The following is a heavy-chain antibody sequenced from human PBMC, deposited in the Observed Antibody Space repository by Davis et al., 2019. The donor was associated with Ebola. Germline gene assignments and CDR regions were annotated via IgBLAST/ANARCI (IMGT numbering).Heavy chain of an antibody. CDR1: GYTFTSYD. Sequence: ASVKVSCKASGYTFTSYDINWVRQATGQGLEWMGWMNPNSGNTGYAQKFQGRVTMTRNTSISTAYMELSSLRSDDTAVYYCARDTVPYYDILTGKIGPGGPWGQGTLVTVSS. J-gene: IGHJ5*02. CDR3: ARDTVPYYDILTGKIGPGGP. D-gene: IGHD3-9*01. V-gene: IGHV1-8*01. CDR2: MNPNSGNT.